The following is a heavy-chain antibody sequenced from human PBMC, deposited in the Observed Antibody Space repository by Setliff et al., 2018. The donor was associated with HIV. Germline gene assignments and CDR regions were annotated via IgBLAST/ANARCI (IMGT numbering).Heavy chain of an antibody. CDR1: GGSFSGYY. V-gene: IGHV4-34*01. J-gene: IGHJ6*03. D-gene: IGHD3-10*01. CDR3: ARGRDYYGSGSYFNGRANSYYFMDV. Sequence: PSETLSLTCAVYGGSFSGYYWSWIRQPPGKGLELTGEINHSGSTNYNPSLKSRVTISVDTSKNQFSLRLSSVTAADTAVYYCARGRDYYGSGSYFNGRANSYYFMDVWGKGTTVTVSS. CDR2: INHSGST.